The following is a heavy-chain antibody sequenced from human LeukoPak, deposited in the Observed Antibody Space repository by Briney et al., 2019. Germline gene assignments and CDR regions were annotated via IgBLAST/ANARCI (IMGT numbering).Heavy chain of an antibody. CDR2: IYPGDSNT. CDR1: GYSFITYW. CDR3: ARRGDNWFDP. Sequence: GESLKISCKGSGYSFITYWIGWVRQMPGKGLELMGIIYPGDSNTRYSPSFQDQVAISVDKSISTAYLQWSSLKASDTAIYYCARRGDNWFDPWGQGTLVTVSS. J-gene: IGHJ5*02. V-gene: IGHV5-51*01.